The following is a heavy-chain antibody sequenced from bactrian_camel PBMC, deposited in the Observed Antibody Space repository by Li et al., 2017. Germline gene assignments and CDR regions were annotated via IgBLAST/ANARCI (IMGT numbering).Heavy chain of an antibody. CDR1: GYTYSSNC. D-gene: IGHD8*01. CDR3: ASVGGNWELNY. CDR2: IHTDGDTT. Sequence: VQLVESGGGSVQAGGSLRLSCAASGYTYSSNCMGWFRQAPGKEREGVAVIHTDGDTTYYADSMKGRFTISKDNAKNTVYLQMNSLKPEDTAVYYCASVGGNWELNYWGQGTQVTVS. V-gene: IGHV3S40*01. J-gene: IGHJ4*01.